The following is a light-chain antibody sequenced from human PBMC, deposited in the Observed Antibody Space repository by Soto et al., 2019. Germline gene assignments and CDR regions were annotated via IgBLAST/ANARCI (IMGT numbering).Light chain of an antibody. Sequence: QSALTQPASVSGSPGQPITISCTGTSSDVGGYNYVSWYQQHPGKAPKLMIYDVSNRPSGVSNRFSGSKSGNTASLTISGLQAEDEADYYCSSYTSNTPYVFGTGTKLTVL. CDR1: SSDVGGYNY. CDR2: DVS. V-gene: IGLV2-14*01. J-gene: IGLJ1*01. CDR3: SSYTSNTPYV.